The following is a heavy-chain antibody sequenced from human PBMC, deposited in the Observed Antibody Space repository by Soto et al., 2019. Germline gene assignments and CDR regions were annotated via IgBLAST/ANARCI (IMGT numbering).Heavy chain of an antibody. Sequence: QLQLQESGPGLVKPSETLSLTCTVSGGSISNSNYYWGWIRQPPGKGLEWIGSIYYSGGTYYNPSLKSRVTISVDTSKNQFSLKLSSVTAADTAVYYCARRLGRSNYSGMDVWGQGTTVTVSS. V-gene: IGHV4-39*01. CDR1: GGSISNSNYY. CDR3: ARRLGRSNYSGMDV. J-gene: IGHJ6*02. CDR2: IYYSGGT.